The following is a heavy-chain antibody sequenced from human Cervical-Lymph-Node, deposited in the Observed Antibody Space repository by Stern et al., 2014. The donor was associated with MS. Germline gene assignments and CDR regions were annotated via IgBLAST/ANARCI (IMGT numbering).Heavy chain of an antibody. D-gene: IGHD6-13*01. Sequence: VHLVESGGGLVKPGGSLRLSCAASGFTFSSYSMTWVRQAPGKGLAWVSSMSSSSSSIYYADSVKGRFTISRDNAKNSLYLQMNSLRAEDTAVYYCARDSSSWYAIDYWGQGTLVTVSS. CDR2: MSSSSSSI. J-gene: IGHJ4*02. V-gene: IGHV3-21*01. CDR1: GFTFSSYS. CDR3: ARDSSSWYAIDY.